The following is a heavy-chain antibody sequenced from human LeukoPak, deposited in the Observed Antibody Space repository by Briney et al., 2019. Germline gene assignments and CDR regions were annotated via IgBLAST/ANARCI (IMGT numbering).Heavy chain of an antibody. CDR2: ISAYNGNT. CDR3: ARDLIHDYYGSGSVAFDI. J-gene: IGHJ3*02. CDR1: GYTFTSYG. D-gene: IGHD3-10*01. V-gene: IGHV1-18*04. Sequence: ASVKVSCTASGYTFTSYGISWVRQAPGQGLEWMGWISAYNGNTNYAQKLQGRVTMTTDTSTSTAYMELRSLRSDDTAVYYCARDLIHDYYGSGSVAFDIWGQGTMVTVSS.